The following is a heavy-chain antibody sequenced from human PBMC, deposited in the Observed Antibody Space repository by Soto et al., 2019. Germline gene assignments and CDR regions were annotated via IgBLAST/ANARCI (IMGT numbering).Heavy chain of an antibody. V-gene: IGHV3-7*01. CDR1: GFTLSNYW. J-gene: IGHJ4*02. CDR3: ARGQGFPDY. Sequence: EVQLVESGGGLVQPGGSLRLSCAASGFTLSNYWMTWVRQAPGKGLEWVANIKQEGSEKYYVDSVRDRFTISRDNAQNSLDLRLNSLRADDSAVYYCARGQGFPDYWGQGTLVTVAA. CDR2: IKQEGSEK.